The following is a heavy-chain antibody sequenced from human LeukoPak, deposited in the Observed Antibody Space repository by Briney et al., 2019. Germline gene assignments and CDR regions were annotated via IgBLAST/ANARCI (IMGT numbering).Heavy chain of an antibody. CDR2: INHSGST. V-gene: IGHV4-34*01. D-gene: IGHD2-2*01. Sequence: SETLSLTCTVSGGSISSYYWSWIRQPPGKGLEWIGEINHSGSTNYNPSLKSRVTISVDTSKNQFSLKLSSVTAADTAVYYCARKVPAANPYYFDYWGQGTLVTVSS. J-gene: IGHJ4*02. CDR3: ARKVPAANPYYFDY. CDR1: GGSISSYY.